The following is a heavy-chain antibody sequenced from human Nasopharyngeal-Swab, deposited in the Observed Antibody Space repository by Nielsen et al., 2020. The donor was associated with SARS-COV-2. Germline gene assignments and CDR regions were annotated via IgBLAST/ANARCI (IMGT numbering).Heavy chain of an antibody. J-gene: IGHJ4*02. Sequence: GESLKISCAASGFTFSSYGMHWVRQAPGKGLEWVAVISYDGSNKYYADSVKGRFTISRDNSKNTLYLQVNSLRAEDTAVYYCAKDRITMIVVVPDYWGQGTLVTVPS. CDR2: ISYDGSNK. CDR3: AKDRITMIVVVPDY. V-gene: IGHV3-30*18. CDR1: GFTFSSYG. D-gene: IGHD3-22*01.